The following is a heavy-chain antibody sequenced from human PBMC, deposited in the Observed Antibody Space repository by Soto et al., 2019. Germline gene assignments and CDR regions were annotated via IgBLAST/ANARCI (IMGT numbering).Heavy chain of an antibody. Sequence: SETLSLTCTVSGGSISSYYWSWIRQPPGKGLEWIGYIYYSGSTKYNPSHKKRVTKSVDTSKNQFSLKLSSVTAADSAVYYFARFVNSGVLDYWGQGTPVTVSS. J-gene: IGHJ4*02. D-gene: IGHD5-12*01. CDR1: GGSISSYY. CDR3: ARFVNSGVLDY. CDR2: IYYSGST. V-gene: IGHV4-59*01.